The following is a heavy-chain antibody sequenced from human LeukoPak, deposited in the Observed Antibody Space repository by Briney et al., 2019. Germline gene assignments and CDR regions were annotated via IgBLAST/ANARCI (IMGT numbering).Heavy chain of an antibody. D-gene: IGHD7-27*01. CDR2: IYYSGST. CDR1: GGSFSGYY. Sequence: KPSETLSLTCAVYGGSFSGYYWGWLRQPPGKGLEWIGSIYYSGSTYYNPSLKSRVTISVDTSKNQFSLKLSSVTAADTAVYYCARQTGAYYYYMDVWGKGTTVTVSS. V-gene: IGHV4-34*01. CDR3: ARQTGAYYYYMDV. J-gene: IGHJ6*03.